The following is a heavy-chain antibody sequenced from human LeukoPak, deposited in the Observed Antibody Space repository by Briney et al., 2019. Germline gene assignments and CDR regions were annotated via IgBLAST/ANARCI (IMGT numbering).Heavy chain of an antibody. Sequence: QPGGSLRLSCAASAFTFSSYAMSWVRQAPGKGLEWVSAISGSGGSTYYADSVKGRFTISRDNSKNTLYLQMNSLRAEDTAVYYREKDTTRVAYCSSDSCSPDYWGRGPLVTVPS. J-gene: IGHJ4*02. CDR1: AFTFSSYA. CDR3: EKDTTRVAYCSSDSCSPDY. V-gene: IGHV3-23*01. D-gene: IGHD2-15*01. CDR2: ISGSGGST.